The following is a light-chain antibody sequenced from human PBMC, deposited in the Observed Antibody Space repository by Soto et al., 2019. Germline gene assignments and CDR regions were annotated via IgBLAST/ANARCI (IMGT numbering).Light chain of an antibody. CDR1: SSDVGSYNL. CDR2: EGS. Sequence: QSALTQPASVSGSPGQSITISCTGTSSDVGSYNLVSCYQQHPGKAPKVMIYEGSKRPSGVSNRFSGSKSGNTASLTISGLQAEDEADYYCCSYAGSSTFVFGGGTKLTVL. J-gene: IGLJ2*01. V-gene: IGLV2-23*03. CDR3: CSYAGSSTFV.